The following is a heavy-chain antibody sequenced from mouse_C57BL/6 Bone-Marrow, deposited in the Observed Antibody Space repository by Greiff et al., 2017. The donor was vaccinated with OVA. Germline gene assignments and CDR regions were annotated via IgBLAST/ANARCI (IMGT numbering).Heavy chain of an antibody. V-gene: IGHV5-9-1*02. D-gene: IGHD1-1*01. CDR2: ISSGGDYI. J-gene: IGHJ3*01. Sequence: EVLLVESGEGLVKPGGSLKLSCAASGFTFSSYAMHWVRQTPEKGLEWVAYISSGGDYIDYADTVKGRFTISIDNARNTLYLQMNSLNSDDTAMYYCTRDLYCGGSPFAYWGQGTMVTVSA. CDR1: GFTFSSYA. CDR3: TRDLYCGGSPFAY.